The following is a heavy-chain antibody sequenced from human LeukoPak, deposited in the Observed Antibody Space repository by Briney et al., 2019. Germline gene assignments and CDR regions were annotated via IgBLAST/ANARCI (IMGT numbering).Heavy chain of an antibody. Sequence: TSETLSLTCTVSGGSITSSRYYWAWIRQPPGKGLEWIGSIYYSGSTYYNTSLKSRVTISVDTSKNQFSLKLNSVTAADTAVYYCARGRGYSYAGGKGALDYWGQGTLVTVSS. J-gene: IGHJ4*02. V-gene: IGHV4-39*01. D-gene: IGHD5-18*01. CDR3: ARGRGYSYAGGKGALDY. CDR1: GGSITSSRYY. CDR2: IYYSGST.